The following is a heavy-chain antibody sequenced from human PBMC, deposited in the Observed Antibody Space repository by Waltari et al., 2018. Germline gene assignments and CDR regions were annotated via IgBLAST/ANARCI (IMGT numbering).Heavy chain of an antibody. Sequence: GTLSLTCAVSGDSMSGTNCWSWVRQSPQKGLEWIGQVHHSGKINYNPSFASRVTISGDTSNNQFSLIVTSATAADTAVYYCARDRGRGLYLDTWGPGILVTVSP. V-gene: IGHV4-4*02. CDR3: ARDRGRGLYLDT. D-gene: IGHD2-15*01. CDR2: VHHSGKI. J-gene: IGHJ5*02. CDR1: GDSMSGTNC.